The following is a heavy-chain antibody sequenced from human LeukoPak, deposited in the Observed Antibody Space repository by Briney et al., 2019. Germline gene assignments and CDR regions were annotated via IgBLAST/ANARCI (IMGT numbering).Heavy chain of an antibody. Sequence: SETLSLTCTVSGGSISGYYWSWIRQPPGKGLEWIGYIYYSGSTNYNPSLKSRVTISVDASKNQFSLKLSSVTAADTAVYYCARGREWEPKVFDYWGQGTLITVSS. D-gene: IGHD1-26*01. J-gene: IGHJ4*02. CDR3: ARGREWEPKVFDY. V-gene: IGHV4-59*01. CDR2: IYYSGST. CDR1: GGSISGYY.